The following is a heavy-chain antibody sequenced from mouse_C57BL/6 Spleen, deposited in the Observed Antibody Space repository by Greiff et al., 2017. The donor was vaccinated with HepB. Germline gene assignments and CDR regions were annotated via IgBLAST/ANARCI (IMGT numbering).Heavy chain of an antibody. CDR3: ARDYDGYSPFDY. Sequence: VQLQQSGPELVKPGASVKISCKASGYSFTSYYIHWVKQRPGQGLEWIGWIYPGSGNTKYNEKFKGKATLTADTSSSTAYMQLSSLTSEDSAVYYCARDYDGYSPFDYWGQGTTLTVSS. D-gene: IGHD2-3*01. CDR2: IYPGSGNT. CDR1: GYSFTSYY. V-gene: IGHV1-66*01. J-gene: IGHJ2*01.